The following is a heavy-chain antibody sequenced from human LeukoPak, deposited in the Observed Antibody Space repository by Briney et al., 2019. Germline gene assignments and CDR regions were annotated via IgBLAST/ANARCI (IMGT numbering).Heavy chain of an antibody. CDR2: IYHSGST. D-gene: IGHD2-15*01. J-gene: IGHJ4*02. Sequence: TSETLSLTCAVSGGSISSGGYSWSWIRQPPGKGLEWIGYIYHSGSTYYNPSLKSRVTISVDRSKSQFSLKLSSVTAADTAVYYCARHGRSDYWGQGTLVTVSS. CDR3: ARHGRSDY. CDR1: GGSISSGGYS. V-gene: IGHV4-30-2*01.